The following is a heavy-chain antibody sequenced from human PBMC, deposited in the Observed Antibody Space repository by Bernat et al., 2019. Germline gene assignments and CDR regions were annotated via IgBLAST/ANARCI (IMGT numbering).Heavy chain of an antibody. CDR3: ARSYSSSWYFSGWFDP. Sequence: EVQLLESGGGLVQPGGSLRLSCAASGFTFSSYAMSWVRQAPGKGLEWVSAISGSGGSTHHADSVKGRFTISRDNSKNTLYLQMNSLRAEDTAVYYCARSYSSSWYFSGWFDPWGQGTLVTVSS. V-gene: IGHV3-23*01. D-gene: IGHD6-13*01. CDR1: GFTFSSYA. CDR2: ISGSGGST. J-gene: IGHJ5*02.